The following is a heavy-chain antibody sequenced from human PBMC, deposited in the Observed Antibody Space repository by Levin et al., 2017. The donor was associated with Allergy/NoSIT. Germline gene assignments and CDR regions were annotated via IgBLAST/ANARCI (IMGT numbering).Heavy chain of an antibody. CDR3: ARDYSSPVLLWFGEPPSQRYFDL. CDR2: IYYSGST. V-gene: IGHV4-39*07. J-gene: IGHJ2*01. CDR1: GGSISSSSYY. D-gene: IGHD3-10*01. Sequence: NASETLSLTCTVSGGSISSSSYYWGWIRQPPGKGLEWIGSIYYSGSTYYNPSLKSRVTISVDTSKNQFSLKLSSVTAADTAVYYCARDYSSPVLLWFGEPPSQRYFDLWGRGTLVTVSS.